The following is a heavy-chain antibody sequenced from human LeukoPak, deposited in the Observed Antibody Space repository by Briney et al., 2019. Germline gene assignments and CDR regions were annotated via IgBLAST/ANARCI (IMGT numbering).Heavy chain of an antibody. J-gene: IGHJ5*02. D-gene: IGHD2-2*01. CDR2: IYKSGST. CDR1: GGSISSSSYY. CDR3: ARREGYCSSITCLNRFDP. V-gene: IGHV4-39*01. Sequence: SETLSLTCTVSGGSISSSSYYWGWIRQPPGKGLEWIGSIYKSGSTYYNPSLKSRVTISVDTSKNQFSLKLTSVTAADTALYYCARREGYCSSITCLNRFDPWGQGTLVTVSP.